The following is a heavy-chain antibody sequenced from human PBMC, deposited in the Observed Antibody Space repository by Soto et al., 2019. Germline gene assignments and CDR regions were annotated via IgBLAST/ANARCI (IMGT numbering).Heavy chain of an antibody. CDR1: GFTFSSSA. CDR2: VSGSGMTT. Sequence: EVQLLDSGGGLVQPGGSLRLSCAASGFTFSSSAMSWVRQAPGKGLEWVSAVSGSGMTTYYADSVRGRFTISRDNSKNTLYLQMNSLRAEDSAIYFCARCTVDTIVTSGWCHYLDPWGQGTLVTVSS. J-gene: IGHJ5*02. D-gene: IGHD6-19*01. V-gene: IGHV3-23*01. CDR3: ARCTVDTIVTSGWCHYLDP.